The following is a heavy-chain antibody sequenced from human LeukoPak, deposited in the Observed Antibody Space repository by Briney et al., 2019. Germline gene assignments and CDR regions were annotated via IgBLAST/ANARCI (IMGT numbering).Heavy chain of an antibody. CDR1: GGSISSGSYY. CDR2: IYYSGST. V-gene: IGHV4-61*01. Sequence: SETLSLTCTVSGGSISSGSYYWSWIRQPPGTGLEWIGYIYYSGSTNYNPSLKSRVTISVDTSKNQFSLKLSSVTAADTAVYYCARFSPRNSFDYWGQGTLVTVSS. CDR3: ARFSPRNSFDY. J-gene: IGHJ4*02.